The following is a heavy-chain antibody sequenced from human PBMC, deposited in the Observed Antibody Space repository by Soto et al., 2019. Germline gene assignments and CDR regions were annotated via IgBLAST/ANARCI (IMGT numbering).Heavy chain of an antibody. D-gene: IGHD3-3*01. CDR1: GFSLTTRGVG. V-gene: IGHV2-5*02. Sequence: QITLKESGPTLVKPTHPLTLTCTFSGFSLTTRGVGVGWIRQPPGKALECLALIFWDDDKRYSPSLQIRLSTSKDTSKNQVVLTMTDVDPVDTATYCCAHIPIFCQCDWFDPWLQGTLVSVAS. CDR3: AHIPIFCQCDWFDP. CDR2: IFWDDDK. J-gene: IGHJ5*02.